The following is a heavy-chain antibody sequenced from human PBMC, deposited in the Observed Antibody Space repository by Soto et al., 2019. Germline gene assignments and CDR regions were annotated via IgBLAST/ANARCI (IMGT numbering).Heavy chain of an antibody. CDR2: IYYSGST. J-gene: IGHJ4*02. V-gene: IGHV4-31*03. Sequence: QVQLQESGPGLVKPSQTLSLTCTVSGGSISSGGYYWSWIRQHPGKGLEWIGYIYYSGSTYYNPSLKSRVTISVDTSKNQFSLRLRSVTAADTAVYYCAKYYDSSGYTYRAGDYFDYWGQGTLVTVSS. CDR3: AKYYDSSGYTYRAGDYFDY. D-gene: IGHD3-22*01. CDR1: GGSISSGGYY.